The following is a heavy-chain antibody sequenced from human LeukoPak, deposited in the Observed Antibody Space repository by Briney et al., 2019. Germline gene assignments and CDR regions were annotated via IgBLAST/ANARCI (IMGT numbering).Heavy chain of an antibody. Sequence: GGSLRLSCAASGFTFSNAWMSWVRQAPGKGLEWVGRIKSKTDGGTTDYAAPVKGRFTISRDNAKNSLYLQINSLGAEDTAVYYCARGGSFGSFYYWGQGTLVTVSS. CDR1: GFTFSNAW. CDR2: IKSKTDGGTT. D-gene: IGHD1-26*01. J-gene: IGHJ4*02. CDR3: ARGGSFGSFYY. V-gene: IGHV3-15*01.